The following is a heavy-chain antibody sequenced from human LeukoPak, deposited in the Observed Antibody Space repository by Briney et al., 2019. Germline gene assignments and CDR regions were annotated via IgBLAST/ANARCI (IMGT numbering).Heavy chain of an antibody. CDR2: ISYDGSNE. D-gene: IGHD6-13*01. J-gene: IGHJ4*02. CDR3: ARDHSSSWYYFDY. Sequence: GRSLRLSCAASGFTFSSYAMHWVRQAPGKGPEWVAVISYDGSNEYYADSVKGRFTISRDNSKNTLYLQMNSLRAEDTAVYYCARDHSSSWYYFDYWGQGTLVTVSS. V-gene: IGHV3-30-3*01. CDR1: GFTFSSYA.